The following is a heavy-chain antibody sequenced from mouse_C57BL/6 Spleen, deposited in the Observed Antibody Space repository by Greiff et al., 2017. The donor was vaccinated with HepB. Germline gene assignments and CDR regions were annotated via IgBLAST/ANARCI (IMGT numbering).Heavy chain of an antibody. J-gene: IGHJ2*01. D-gene: IGHD1-1*01. V-gene: IGHV1-54*01. CDR1: GYAFTNYL. CDR3: ARSTTVEGFYFDY. CDR2: INPGSGGT. Sequence: VQLVESGAELVRPGTSVKVSCKASGYAFTNYLIEWVKQRPGQGLEWIGVINPGSGGTNYNEKFKGKATLTADKSSSTAYMQLSSLTSEDSAVYFCARSTTVEGFYFDYWGQGTTLTVSS.